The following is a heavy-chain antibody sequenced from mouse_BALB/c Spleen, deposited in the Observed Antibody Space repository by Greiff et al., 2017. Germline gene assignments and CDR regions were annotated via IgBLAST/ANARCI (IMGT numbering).Heavy chain of an antibody. CDR1: GFTFSSFG. CDR2: ISSGSSTI. CDR3: ARLGFAY. Sequence: DVKLVESGGGLVQPGGSRKLSCAASGFTFSSFGMHWVRQAPEKGLEWVAYISSGSSTIYYADTVKGRFTISRDNPKNTLFLQMTSLRSEDTAMYYCARLGFAYWGQGTLVTVSA. V-gene: IGHV5-17*02. J-gene: IGHJ3*01.